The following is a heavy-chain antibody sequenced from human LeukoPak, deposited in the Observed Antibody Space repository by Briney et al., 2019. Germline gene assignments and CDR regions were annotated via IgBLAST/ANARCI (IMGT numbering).Heavy chain of an antibody. CDR3: ARALGYCSGGSCTRGYNWFDP. CDR2: IYYGGNT. J-gene: IGHJ5*02. D-gene: IGHD2-15*01. V-gene: IGHV4-39*02. Sequence: SETLSLTCTVSGGSISSRDYYWGWIRQPPGKGLEWIGSIYYGGNTYYNPSLKRRVTISVDTSMNHFSLKLSFVTTADTAVYYCARALGYCSGGSCTRGYNWFDPWGQGTLVTVPS. CDR1: GGSISSRDYY.